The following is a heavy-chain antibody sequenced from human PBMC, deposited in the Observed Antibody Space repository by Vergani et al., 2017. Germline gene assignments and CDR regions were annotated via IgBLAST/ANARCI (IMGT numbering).Heavy chain of an antibody. V-gene: IGHV4-59*12. CDR3: ARDRPVYSRRGGYYYYGMDV. D-gene: IGHD6-13*01. J-gene: IGHJ6*02. CDR1: GGSISSYY. CDR2: IYYSGST. Sequence: QVQLQESGPGLVKPSETLSLTCTVSGGSISSYYWSWIRQPPGKGLEWIGSIYYSGSTYYNPSLKSRFTIPLDTSKNQFSLKLSSVTAADTAVYYCARDRPVYSRRGGYYYYGMDVWGQGTTVTGSS.